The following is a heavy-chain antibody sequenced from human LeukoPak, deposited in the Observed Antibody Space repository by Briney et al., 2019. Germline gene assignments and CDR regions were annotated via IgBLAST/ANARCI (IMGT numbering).Heavy chain of an antibody. CDR1: GGYISSYY. CDR2: IYTSGST. J-gene: IGHJ5*02. V-gene: IGHV4-4*09. CDR3: ARHREGIAAAMSWFDP. D-gene: IGHD6-13*01. Sequence: SETLSLTCTVSGGYISSYYWSWIRQPPRKGLEWIGNIYTSGSTNYNPSLKSRVTISVDTSKNQFSLKLSSVTAADTAVYYCARHREGIAAAMSWFDPWGQGTLVTVSS.